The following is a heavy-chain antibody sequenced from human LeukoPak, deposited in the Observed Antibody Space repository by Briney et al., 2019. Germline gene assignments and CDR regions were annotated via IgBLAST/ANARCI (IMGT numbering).Heavy chain of an antibody. D-gene: IGHD3-3*01. V-gene: IGHV4-59*01. Sequence: SETLSLTCTVSGGSISSYYWSWIRQPPGKGLEWIGYIYYSGSTNYNPSLKSRVTISVDTSKNQFSLKLTSVTAADTAVYYCARSGSVLNWFDPWGQGTLVTVSS. CDR2: IYYSGST. CDR3: ARSGSVLNWFDP. CDR1: GGSISSYY. J-gene: IGHJ5*02.